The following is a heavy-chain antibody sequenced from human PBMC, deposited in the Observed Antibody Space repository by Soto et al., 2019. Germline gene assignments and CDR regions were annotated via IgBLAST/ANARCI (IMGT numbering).Heavy chain of an antibody. D-gene: IGHD3-22*01. CDR3: ARDSVVVITSYYFDY. V-gene: IGHV3-33*01. CDR2: IWYDGSNK. CDR1: GFTFSSYG. J-gene: IGHJ4*02. Sequence: GGSLRLSCAASGFTFSSYGMHWVRQAPGKGLEWVAVIWYDGSNKYYADSVKGRFTISRDNSKNTLYLQMNSLRAEDTAVYYCARDSVVVITSYYFDYWGQGTLVTVSS.